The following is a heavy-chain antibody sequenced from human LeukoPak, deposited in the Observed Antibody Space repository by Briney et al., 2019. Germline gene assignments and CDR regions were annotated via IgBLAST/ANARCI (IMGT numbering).Heavy chain of an antibody. CDR3: VRGAYSSSWLNFDY. V-gene: IGHV3-9*01. Sequence: PGGSLRLSCAASGFSFGDYAMHWVRQAPGKGLEWVSGITWNSDIKAYADAVKGRFTVSRDNAKNSLYLQMNSLRAEDTAVYYCVRGAYSSSWLNFDYWGQGTLVTVSS. J-gene: IGHJ4*02. CDR2: ITWNSDIK. D-gene: IGHD6-13*01. CDR1: GFSFGDYA.